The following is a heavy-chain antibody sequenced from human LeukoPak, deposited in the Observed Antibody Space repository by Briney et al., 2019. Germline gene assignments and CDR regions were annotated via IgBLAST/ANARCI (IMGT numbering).Heavy chain of an antibody. V-gene: IGHV4-34*01. CDR1: GGSFSGYY. J-gene: IGHJ4*02. CDR2: INHSGST. D-gene: IGHD3-10*01. CDR3: ARRSFRITMVRGVHGPYYFDY. Sequence: SETLSLTCAVYGGSFSGYYWSWIRQPPGKGLEWIGEINHSGSTNYNPSLKSRVTISVDTSKNQFSLKLSSVTAADTTVYYCARRSFRITMVRGVHGPYYFDYWGQGTLVTVSP.